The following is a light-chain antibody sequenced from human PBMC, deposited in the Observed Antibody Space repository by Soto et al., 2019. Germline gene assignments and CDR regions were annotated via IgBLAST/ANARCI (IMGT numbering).Light chain of an antibody. Sequence: ETVFTQSPGTLSLSPGDRAALSCGASQSLSSSYLAWYQQKPGQAPRLLIYGASSRATGTPDRFSGSGSGTDFTLTISRLEPEDFAVYYCQQYGSSPLTFGQGTKV. J-gene: IGKJ1*01. CDR3: QQYGSSPLT. CDR1: QSLSSSY. V-gene: IGKV3-20*01. CDR2: GAS.